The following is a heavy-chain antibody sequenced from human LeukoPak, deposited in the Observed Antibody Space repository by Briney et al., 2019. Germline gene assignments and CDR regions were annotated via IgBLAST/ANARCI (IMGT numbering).Heavy chain of an antibody. J-gene: IGHJ4*02. CDR2: ISGSGGST. CDR1: GFTFSSYA. Sequence: GGSLRLSCAASGFTFSSYAMNWVRQAPGKGLEWVSGISGSGGSTFYADSVKGRFTISRDNSKNTLYLQMNSLRAEDTATYYCXXXXXXXXXVAAXPLGYWXQGTLVTVSS. CDR3: XXXXXXXXXVAAXPLGY. V-gene: IGHV3-23*01.